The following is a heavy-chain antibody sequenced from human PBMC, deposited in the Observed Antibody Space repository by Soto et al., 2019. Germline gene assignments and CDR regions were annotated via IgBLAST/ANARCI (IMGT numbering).Heavy chain of an antibody. J-gene: IGHJ6*02. CDR1: GDSVSSNSAA. D-gene: IGHD3-22*01. Sequence: SQTLSLTCAISGDSVSSNSAAWNWIRQSPSRGLEWLGRTYYRSKWYNDYAVSVKSRITINPDTSKNQFSLQLKSVTPEDTAVYYCSRDYYDSSGYYYGDYYYYGMDVWGQGTTVTVS. V-gene: IGHV6-1*01. CDR2: TYYRSKWYN. CDR3: SRDYYDSSGYYYGDYYYYGMDV.